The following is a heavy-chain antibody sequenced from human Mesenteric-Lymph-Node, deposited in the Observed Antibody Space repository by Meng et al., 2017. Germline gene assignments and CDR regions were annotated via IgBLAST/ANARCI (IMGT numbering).Heavy chain of an antibody. V-gene: IGHV3-23*01. CDR1: GYSISSGYY. D-gene: IGHD1-26*01. CDR3: ARGGTSGSHYIFDF. Sequence: ETLSLTCTVSGYSISSGYYWGWIRQPPGKGLEWVSTVAPGGAGTYYAGSVKGRFTISRDDSKNTLYLQMNSRSPDDTAVYYCARGGTSGSHYIFDFWGQGTLVTVSS. CDR2: VAPGGAGT. J-gene: IGHJ4*02.